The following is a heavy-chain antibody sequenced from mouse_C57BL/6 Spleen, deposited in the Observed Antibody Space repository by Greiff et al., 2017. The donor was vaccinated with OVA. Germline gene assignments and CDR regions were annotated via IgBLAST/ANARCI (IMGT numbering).Heavy chain of an antibody. CDR1: GYTFTSYW. CDR3: ARSPYSHYPYYFDY. J-gene: IGHJ2*01. CDR2: IYPSDSET. Sequence: QVQLQQPGAELVRPGSSVKLSCKASGYTFTSYWMDWVKQRPGQGLEWIGNIYPSDSETHYNQKFKDKATLTVDKSSSTAYMQLSSLTSEDSAVYYCARSPYSHYPYYFDYWGQGTTLTVSS. V-gene: IGHV1-61*01. D-gene: IGHD2-5*01.